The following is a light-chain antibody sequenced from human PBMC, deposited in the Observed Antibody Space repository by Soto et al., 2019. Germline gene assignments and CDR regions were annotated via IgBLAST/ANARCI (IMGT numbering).Light chain of an antibody. CDR2: AVS. CDR3: QQYNKWPPWT. V-gene: IGKV3-15*01. CDR1: QSVRNN. J-gene: IGKJ1*01. Sequence: EIVMTQSPVTLSVSPGEGATLFCRASQSVRNNLAWYQQKPGLAPRRLIYAVSTRATGVPARFSGNGSETEFTLTISGLQSDDFALYYCQQYNKWPPWTFGQGTKVEIK.